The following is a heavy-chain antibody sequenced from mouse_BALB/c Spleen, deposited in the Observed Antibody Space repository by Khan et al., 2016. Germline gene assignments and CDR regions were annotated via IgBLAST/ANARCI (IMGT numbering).Heavy chain of an antibody. CDR2: ISYSGST. Sequence: EVQLQESGPGLVKPSQSLSLTCTVTGYSITSGYGWNWIRQFSGSKLEWMGYISYSGSTNYNPSLKSRISITRDTSKNQFFLQLNSVTTEDTATYYCARTARIKYWGQGTTLTVSS. V-gene: IGHV3-2*02. CDR3: ARTARIKY. D-gene: IGHD1-2*01. J-gene: IGHJ2*01. CDR1: GYSITSGYG.